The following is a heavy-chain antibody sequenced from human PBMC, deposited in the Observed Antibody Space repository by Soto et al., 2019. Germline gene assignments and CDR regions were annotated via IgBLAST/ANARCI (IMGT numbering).Heavy chain of an antibody. D-gene: IGHD4-17*01. Sequence: QVQLVQSGAEVKKPGASVKVSCKASGYTFTSYDINWVRQATGQGLEWMGWMNPNSGNTGYAQKFQGRVTMTRNTSISTAYMELNSLRSEYTAVYYSARGSPPATVTSGIYYMDVWGKGTTVTVSS. J-gene: IGHJ6*03. CDR1: GYTFTSYD. V-gene: IGHV1-8*01. CDR2: MNPNSGNT. CDR3: ARGSPPATVTSGIYYMDV.